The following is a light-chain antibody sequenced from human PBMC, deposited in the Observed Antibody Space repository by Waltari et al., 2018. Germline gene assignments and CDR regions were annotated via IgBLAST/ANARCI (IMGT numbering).Light chain of an antibody. Sequence: DIQMTQSPSSLSASVGDRVTITCRTSQSITNYLNWYQQKPGKAPKVLIYAASNLQSGVPSRFSGSGYGTDFTLTISSLQPEDFATYYCQQTYRNPRTFGHGTEVEIK. V-gene: IGKV1-39*01. J-gene: IGKJ1*01. CDR1: QSITNY. CDR2: AAS. CDR3: QQTYRNPRT.